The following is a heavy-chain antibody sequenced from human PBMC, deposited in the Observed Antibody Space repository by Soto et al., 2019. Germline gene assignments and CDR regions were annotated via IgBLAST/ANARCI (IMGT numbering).Heavy chain of an antibody. Sequence: QVQLQESGSGLVKPSQTLVLTCTVSGDSISRDGSSWSWLRQPPGKGLEWIGYIYHSGATYYNPSLKSRVTTSVDKSKNQFSLSLASVTGADTAVYYCAREMSYYFDSWGHGTLVTVSS. CDR3: AREMSYYFDS. CDR1: GDSISRDGSS. V-gene: IGHV4-30-2*01. CDR2: IYHSGAT. J-gene: IGHJ4*01.